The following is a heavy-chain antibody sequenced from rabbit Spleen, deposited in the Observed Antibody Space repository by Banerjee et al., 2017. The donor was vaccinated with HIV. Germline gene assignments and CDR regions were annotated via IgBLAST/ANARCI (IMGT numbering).Heavy chain of an antibody. CDR1: GFSLTSSDY. Sequence: QSLEESGGDLVKPGASLTLTCTASGFSLTSSDYMCWVRQAPGKGLEWIACIYAGSSGFTYHASWAKGRFTISKTSSTTVTLQMTSLTAADTATYFCARDLAGVIGWNFGWWGPGTLVTVS. CDR3: ARDLAGVIGWNFGW. J-gene: IGHJ4*01. V-gene: IGHV1S40*01. D-gene: IGHD4-1*01. CDR2: IYAGSSGFT.